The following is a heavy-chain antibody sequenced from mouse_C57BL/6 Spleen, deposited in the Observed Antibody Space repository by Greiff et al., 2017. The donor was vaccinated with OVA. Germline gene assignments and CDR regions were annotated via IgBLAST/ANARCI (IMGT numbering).Heavy chain of an antibody. J-gene: IGHJ2*01. CDR2: IDPSDSYT. CDR1: GYTFTSYW. V-gene: IGHV1-50*01. Sequence: QVHVKQSGAELVKPGASVKLSCKASGYTFTSYWMQWVKQRPGQGLEWIGEIDPSDSYTNYNQKFKGKATLTVDTSSSTAYMQLSSLTSEDSAVYYCARHLYGNYFDYWGQGTTLTVSS. D-gene: IGHD2-1*01. CDR3: ARHLYGNYFDY.